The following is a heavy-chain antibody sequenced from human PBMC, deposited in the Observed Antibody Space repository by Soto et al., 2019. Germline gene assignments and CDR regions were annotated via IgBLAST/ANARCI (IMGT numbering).Heavy chain of an antibody. V-gene: IGHV1-3*01. D-gene: IGHD2-15*01. CDR2: INAGNGNT. CDR1: GYTFTSYA. J-gene: IGHJ4*02. CDR3: ARILGYCSGGSCDY. Sequence: QVQLVQSGAEVKKPGASVKVSCKASGYTFTSYAMHWVRQAPGQRLEWMGRINAGNGNTKYSQKFQGRVTITRDTSASTAYVELSSLRSEDTAVYYCARILGYCSGGSCDYWGQGTLVIVSS.